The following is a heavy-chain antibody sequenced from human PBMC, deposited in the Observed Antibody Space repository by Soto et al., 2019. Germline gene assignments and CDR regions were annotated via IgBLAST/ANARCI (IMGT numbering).Heavy chain of an antibody. J-gene: IGHJ6*02. V-gene: IGHV3-30*18. Sequence: PGGSLRLSCAASGFTFSSYGMHWVRQAPGKGLEWVAVISYDGSNKYYADSVKGRFTISRDNSKNTLYLQMNSLRAEDTAVYYCAKGPPRSRGSYYYYYYYGMDVWGQGTTVTV. CDR3: AKGPPRSRGSYYYYYYYGMDV. D-gene: IGHD1-26*01. CDR1: GFTFSSYG. CDR2: ISYDGSNK.